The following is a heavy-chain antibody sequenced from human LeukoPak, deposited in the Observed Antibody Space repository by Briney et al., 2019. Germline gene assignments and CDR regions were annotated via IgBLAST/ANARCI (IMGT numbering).Heavy chain of an antibody. Sequence: SETLSLTCAVYGGSFSGYYWSWIRQPPGKGLEWIGEINHSGSTNYNPSLKSRVTISVDTSKNQFSLKLSSVTAADTAVYYCARASNTVTTWYYYYYMDVWGKGTTVTVSS. V-gene: IGHV4-34*01. J-gene: IGHJ6*03. D-gene: IGHD4-17*01. CDR1: GGSFSGYY. CDR3: ARASNTVTTWYYYYYMDV. CDR2: INHSGST.